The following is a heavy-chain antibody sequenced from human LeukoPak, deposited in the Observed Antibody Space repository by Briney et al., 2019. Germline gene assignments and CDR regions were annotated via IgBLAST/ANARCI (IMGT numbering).Heavy chain of an antibody. CDR3: TLRGYSGYNYY. Sequence: GGSLRLSCAGSGFTFSNAWMNWVRQAPGKGLEWVGHIKSKSDGGATDYAAAVNGRFTISRDEDSKKTLYLQRNSLKTEDTAMYFFTLRGYSGYNYYWGQGTLVTVSS. J-gene: IGHJ4*02. CDR1: GFTFSNAW. V-gene: IGHV3-15*01. CDR2: IKSKSDGGAT. D-gene: IGHD5-12*01.